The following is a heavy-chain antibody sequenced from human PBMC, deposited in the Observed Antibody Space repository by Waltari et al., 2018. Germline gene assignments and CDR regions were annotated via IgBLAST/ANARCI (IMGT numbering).Heavy chain of an antibody. CDR1: GYSFTSYW. V-gene: IGHV5-51*01. D-gene: IGHD3-10*01. CDR3: ARTLAGSGSYFPDF. J-gene: IGHJ4*02. CDR2: IYPSDADP. Sequence: EVQLVQSGAQVKKPGESLKISCKSSGYSFTSYWIGWVRQMPGKGLEWMGIIYPSDADPRYSPSFQGQVTISADKSISTAYLQWSSLKASDTAMYYCARTLAGSGSYFPDFWGPGTQVTVSS.